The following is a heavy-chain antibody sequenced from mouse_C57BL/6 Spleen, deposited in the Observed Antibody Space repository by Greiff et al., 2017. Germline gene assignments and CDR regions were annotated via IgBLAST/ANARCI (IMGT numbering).Heavy chain of an antibody. CDR3: ARNDGYYQAWFAY. CDR1: GYSFTDYN. D-gene: IGHD2-3*01. J-gene: IGHJ3*01. Sequence: VHVKQPGPELVKPGASVKISCKASGYSFTDYNMNWVKQSNGKSLEWIGVINPNYGTTSYNQTFKGKATLTVDQSSSTAYMQLNSLTSEDSAVYYCARNDGYYQAWFAYWGQGTLVTVSA. V-gene: IGHV1-39*01. CDR2: INPNYGTT.